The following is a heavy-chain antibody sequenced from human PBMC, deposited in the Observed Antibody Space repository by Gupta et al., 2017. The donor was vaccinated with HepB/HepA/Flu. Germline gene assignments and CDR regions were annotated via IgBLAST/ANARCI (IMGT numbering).Heavy chain of an antibody. Sequence: QVQLVQSGGEVTKPGAFVKVSCKAPGYTFTGYYMYWVRQAPGQGLEWMGWLNPENGGTNYVQKFQGRVTMTRDTSISTAYMVLSRLRSDDTAVFYCATRLQTCITGANDVFDVWGQGTMVIVSS. J-gene: IGHJ3*01. V-gene: IGHV1-2*02. CDR3: ATRLQTCITGANDVFDV. CDR1: GYTFTGYY. CDR2: LNPENGGT. D-gene: IGHD1-26*01.